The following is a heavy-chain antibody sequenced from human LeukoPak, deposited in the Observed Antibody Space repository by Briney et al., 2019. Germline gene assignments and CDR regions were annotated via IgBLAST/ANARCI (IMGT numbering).Heavy chain of an antibody. CDR1: GFNIRTYD. CDR2: VRYDGNTK. D-gene: IGHD6-19*01. Sequence: GGSLRLSCAASGFNIRTYDMHWVRQAPGKGLEWVAIVRYDGNTKNYVDSVKGRFTISRDTSKNTVFLQMNSLRAEDTALYYCASLAVAGTTFDYWGQGTLVTVSS. CDR3: ASLAVAGTTFDY. V-gene: IGHV3-30*02. J-gene: IGHJ4*02.